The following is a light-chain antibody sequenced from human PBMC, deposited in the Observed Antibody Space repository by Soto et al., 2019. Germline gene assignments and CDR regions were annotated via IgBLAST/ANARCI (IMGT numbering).Light chain of an antibody. CDR1: SSDVGGYNY. CDR2: DVS. V-gene: IGLV2-14*01. J-gene: IGLJ3*02. CDR3: SSYTSSSDWV. Sequence: QSALTQPASVSGSPGQSITISCTGTSSDVGGYNYVSWYQQHPGKAHKLMIYDVSNRPSGVSNRFSGSKSGNTASLTISGLQAEDEADYYCSSYTSSSDWVFGGGTKLTVL.